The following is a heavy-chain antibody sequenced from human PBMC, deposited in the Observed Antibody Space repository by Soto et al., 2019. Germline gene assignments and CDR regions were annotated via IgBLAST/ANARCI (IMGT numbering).Heavy chain of an antibody. CDR3: ARQEGSYYYIDV. CDR1: GGSIGSYY. Sequence: SETLSLTCTVSGGSIGSYYWSGIRKPPGKGLEWIGYIHYTGSTNYNPSLKSRVTISVDMSKNQFSLNLSSVTAADTAVYYCARQEGSYYYIDVWGKGTTVTVSS. V-gene: IGHV4-59*08. CDR2: IHYTGST. J-gene: IGHJ6*03.